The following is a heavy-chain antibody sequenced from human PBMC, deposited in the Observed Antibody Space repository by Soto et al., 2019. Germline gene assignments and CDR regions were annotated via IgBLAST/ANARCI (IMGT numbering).Heavy chain of an antibody. CDR3: ARAIGPTLFDY. V-gene: IGHV3-13*04. D-gene: IGHD3-22*01. Sequence: LRLSFSASGFTFSSYDMHWVRQGPGKGLEWVSAIGTAGDTNYAGSVKGRFTISRENAKNSLYLQMNSLRAGDTAIYFCARAIGPTLFDYWGQGPLVTVSS. J-gene: IGHJ4*02. CDR1: GFTFSSYD. CDR2: IGTAGDT.